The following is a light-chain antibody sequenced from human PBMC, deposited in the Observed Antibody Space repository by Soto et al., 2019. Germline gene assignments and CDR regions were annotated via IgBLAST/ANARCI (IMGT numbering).Light chain of an antibody. Sequence: DIQMTQSPSTLSASIGDRVTITCRASQSLNSWLAWYQQKPGKAPKLLIYKASNLGSGVPSRFSGSGSGTEFTLTISSLQPDDYATYYCQQYIDYFTFGGGTTVEIK. CDR3: QQYIDYFT. CDR2: KAS. J-gene: IGKJ4*01. CDR1: QSLNSW. V-gene: IGKV1-5*03.